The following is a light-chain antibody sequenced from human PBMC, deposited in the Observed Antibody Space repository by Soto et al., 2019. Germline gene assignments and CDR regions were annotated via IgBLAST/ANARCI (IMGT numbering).Light chain of an antibody. CDR1: QSVSSSN. Sequence: DIVLTQSPDTLSLSPGERATLSCRASQSVSSSNFAWYQQKPAQAPRLLISEASNRAAGIPARFSGSGSGTDFTLTISSLEPEDFGVYYCQQSHNWPRTFDQGTKVDIK. V-gene: IGKV3-11*01. CDR2: EAS. CDR3: QQSHNWPRT. J-gene: IGKJ1*01.